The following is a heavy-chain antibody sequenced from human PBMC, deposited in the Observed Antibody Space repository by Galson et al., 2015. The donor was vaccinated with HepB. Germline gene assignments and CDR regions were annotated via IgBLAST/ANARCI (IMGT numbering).Heavy chain of an antibody. D-gene: IGHD1/OR15-1a*01. Sequence: GRGLEWVANINEDGSTKFYLDSVKGRFTISRDNAKNSVFLQMNNLRADDTAVYYCARGNNPNYWGQGTLVTVSS. V-gene: IGHV3-7*03. CDR2: INEDGSTK. CDR3: ARGNNPNY. J-gene: IGHJ4*02.